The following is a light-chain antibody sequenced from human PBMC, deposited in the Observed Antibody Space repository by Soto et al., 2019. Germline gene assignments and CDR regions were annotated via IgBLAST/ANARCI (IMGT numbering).Light chain of an antibody. CDR2: DAS. Sequence: DIQMPQSPSTPSASVGDRVTITCRASQSISSWLAWYQQKPGKAPKLLIYDASSLDSGVPSRFSGSGSGTEFTLTISSLQPDDFATYYCQQYNSYWTFGQGTKVDIK. J-gene: IGKJ1*01. CDR1: QSISSW. V-gene: IGKV1-5*01. CDR3: QQYNSYWT.